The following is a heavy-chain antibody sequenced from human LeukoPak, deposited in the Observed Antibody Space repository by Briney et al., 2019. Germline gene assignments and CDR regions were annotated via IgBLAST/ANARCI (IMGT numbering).Heavy chain of an antibody. CDR2: INHSGST. D-gene: IGHD2-21*01. Sequence: SETLSLTCAVYGGSFSGYYWSWIRQPPGKGLEWIGEINHSGSTNYNPSLKSRVTISVDTSKNQFSLKLSSVTAADTAVYYCARRLRSPVIGPAFDIWGQGTMVTVSS. J-gene: IGHJ3*02. CDR1: GGSFSGYY. V-gene: IGHV4-34*01. CDR3: ARRLRSPVIGPAFDI.